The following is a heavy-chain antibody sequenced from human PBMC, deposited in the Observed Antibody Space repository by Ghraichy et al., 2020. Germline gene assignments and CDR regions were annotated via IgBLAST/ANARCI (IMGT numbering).Heavy chain of an antibody. CDR3: ARHGPHPESQGYYIYFDY. CDR2: IYYNGDT. Sequence: SETLSLTCTVSGGSMTNYYWTWIRQPPGKGLEWIGYIYYNGDTNSNPSLRSRVTISVDTSKNQFSLKLNSVTAAATAVYYCARHGPHPESQGYYIYFDYWGQGTLGTVSS. D-gene: IGHD3-3*01. V-gene: IGHV4-59*08. J-gene: IGHJ4*02. CDR1: GGSMTNYY.